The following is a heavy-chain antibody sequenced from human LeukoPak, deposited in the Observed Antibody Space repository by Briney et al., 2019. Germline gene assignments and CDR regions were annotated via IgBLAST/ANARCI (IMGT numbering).Heavy chain of an antibody. D-gene: IGHD3-10*01. J-gene: IGHJ6*02. V-gene: IGHV4-30-2*01. CDR3: ARESGYYGMDV. CDR1: GGSISSGGYS. Sequence: SETLSLTCAVSGGSISSGGYSWSWIRQPPGKGLEWIGYIYHSGSTYYNPSLKSRVTISVDRSKNQFSLKLSSVTAADTAVYYCARESGYYGMDVWGQGTTVTVSS. CDR2: IYHSGST.